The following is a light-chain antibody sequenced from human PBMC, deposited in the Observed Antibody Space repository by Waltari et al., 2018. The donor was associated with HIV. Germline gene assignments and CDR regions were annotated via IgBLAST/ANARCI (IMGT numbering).Light chain of an antibody. V-gene: IGLV2-14*01. Sequence: QSALTQPASVSGSPGQSITISCTGTSSDVGGYNYVSWYQQHPGKAPKLMLYDVSNRPSGVSNRFSGSKSGNTASLTISGLQAEDEADYYCSSYTSSSTPGVVFGGGTKLTVL. CDR3: SSYTSSSTPGVV. CDR2: DVS. CDR1: SSDVGGYNY. J-gene: IGLJ2*01.